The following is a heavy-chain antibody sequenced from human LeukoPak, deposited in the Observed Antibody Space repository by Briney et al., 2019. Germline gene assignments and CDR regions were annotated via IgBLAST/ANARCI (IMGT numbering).Heavy chain of an antibody. J-gene: IGHJ5*02. CDR2: INPNSGGA. CDR1: GYTFTGYY. V-gene: IGHV1-2*02. CDR3: ARDLGWMAAAGIVFDP. Sequence: ASVKVSCKASGYTFTGYYMHWVRQAPGQGLEWMGWINPNSGGANYAQKFQGRVTMTTDTSISTAYMELSRLRSDDTAVYYCARDLGWMAAAGIVFDPGGQGTLVTVSS. D-gene: IGHD6-13*01.